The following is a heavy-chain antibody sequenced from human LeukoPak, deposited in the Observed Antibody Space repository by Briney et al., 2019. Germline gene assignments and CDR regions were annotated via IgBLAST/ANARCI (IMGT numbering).Heavy chain of an antibody. D-gene: IGHD6-19*01. CDR1: GFTFSSYA. CDR3: AKDRGRSSGLDY. V-gene: IGHV3-23*01. CDR2: ISGSGGST. Sequence: GGSLRLSCAASGFTFSSYAMSWVRQAPGKGLEWVSAISGSGGSTYYTDSMKGRFTISRDNSKNTLYLQMNSLRAEDTAVYYCAKDRGRSSGLDYWGQGTLVTVSS. J-gene: IGHJ4*02.